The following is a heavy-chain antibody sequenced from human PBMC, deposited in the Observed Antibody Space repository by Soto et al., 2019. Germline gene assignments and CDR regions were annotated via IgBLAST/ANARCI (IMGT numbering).Heavy chain of an antibody. V-gene: IGHV3-66*01. CDR2: IYSGGST. Sequence: GGSLRLSCAASGFTVSSNYMSWVRQAPGKGLEWVSVIYSGGSTYYADSVKGRFTISRDNSKNTLYLQMNSLRAEDTAVYYCARCPPYGDYAFDYWGQGTLVTVSS. CDR1: GFTVSSNY. D-gene: IGHD4-17*01. J-gene: IGHJ4*02. CDR3: ARCPPYGDYAFDY.